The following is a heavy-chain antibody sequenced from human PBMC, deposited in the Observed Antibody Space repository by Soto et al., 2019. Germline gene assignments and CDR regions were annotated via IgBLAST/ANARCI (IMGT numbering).Heavy chain of an antibody. Sequence: QVQLQQWGAGLLKPSETLSLTCAVYGGSFSGYYWSWIRQPPGKGLEWIGEINHSGSTNYNPSLKSRVTISVDTSKNQFSLKLSSVTAADTAVYYCARGDSRGWYYPRLRYYYYGMDVWGQGTTVTVSS. CDR1: GGSFSGYY. J-gene: IGHJ6*02. V-gene: IGHV4-34*01. CDR2: INHSGST. CDR3: ARGDSRGWYYPRLRYYYYGMDV. D-gene: IGHD6-19*01.